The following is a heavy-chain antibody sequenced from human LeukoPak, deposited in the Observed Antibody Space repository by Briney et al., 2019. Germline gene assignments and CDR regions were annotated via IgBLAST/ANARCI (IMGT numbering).Heavy chain of an antibody. CDR1: GYTFTSYY. Sequence: GASVKVSCTASGYTFTSYYMHWVRQAPGQGLEWMGIINPSGGSTSYAQKFQGRVTMTRDMSTSTVYMELSSLRSEDTAVYYCARSKDIVVVPAAPPAYWGQGTLVTVSS. CDR2: INPSGGST. CDR3: ARSKDIVVVPAAPPAY. D-gene: IGHD2-2*01. J-gene: IGHJ4*02. V-gene: IGHV1-46*01.